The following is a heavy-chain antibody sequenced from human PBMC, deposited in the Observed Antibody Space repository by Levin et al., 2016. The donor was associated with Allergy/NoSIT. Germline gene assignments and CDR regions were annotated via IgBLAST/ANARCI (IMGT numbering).Heavy chain of an antibody. CDR3: ARGAAPQTRSWSDP. Sequence: SETLSLTCTVSGGSISNYYWSWTRQPPGKGLEWIGYIHYTGSTNYNPSLKSRVTMLVDTSKNQFSLKLTSVTAADTAVYYCARGAAPQTRSWSDPWGQGTLVTVSS. J-gene: IGHJ5*02. CDR2: IHYTGST. D-gene: IGHD6-13*01. CDR1: GGSISNYY. V-gene: IGHV4-59*01.